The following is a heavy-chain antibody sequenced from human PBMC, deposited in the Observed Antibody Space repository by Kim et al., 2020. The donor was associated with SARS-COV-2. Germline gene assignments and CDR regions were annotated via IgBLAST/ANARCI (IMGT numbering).Heavy chain of an antibody. CDR1: GFTFSSYS. V-gene: IGHV3-48*02. Sequence: LSLTCAASGFTFSSYSMNWVRQAPGKGLEWVSYISSSSSTIYYADSVKGRFTISRDNAKNSLYLQMNSLRDEDTAVYYCAGPSWYSFDYWGQGTLVTVSS. CDR3: AGPSWYSFDY. CDR2: ISSSSSTI. D-gene: IGHD6-13*01. J-gene: IGHJ4*02.